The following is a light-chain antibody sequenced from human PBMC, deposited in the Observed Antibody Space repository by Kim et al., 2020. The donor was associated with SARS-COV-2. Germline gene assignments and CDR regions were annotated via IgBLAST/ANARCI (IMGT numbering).Light chain of an antibody. CDR1: QSISDY. J-gene: IGKJ1*01. CDR2: DAS. Sequence: LSPGERATLYCRASQSISDYLAWYQQKLGQPPRLLISDASNRATGIPARFSGSGSETDFTLTISALEPEDFAVYYCQHRAGWPVTFGQGTKVDIK. V-gene: IGKV3-11*01. CDR3: QHRAGWPVT.